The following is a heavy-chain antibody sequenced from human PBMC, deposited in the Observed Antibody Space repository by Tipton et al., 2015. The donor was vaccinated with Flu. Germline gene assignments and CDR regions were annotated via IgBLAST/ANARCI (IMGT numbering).Heavy chain of an antibody. Sequence: LRLSCTVSGGSIGSYYWNWIRQPPGMGLEWIGYIYNSQYTKYNPSLKSRVTISADASKKQFSLQLTSVTAADTAVYYCARDPSLGMPDYFDSWGQGTLVTATS. D-gene: IGHD2-2*01. CDR3: ARDPSLGMPDYFDS. CDR1: GGSIGSYY. CDR2: IYNSQYT. J-gene: IGHJ4*02. V-gene: IGHV4-59*12.